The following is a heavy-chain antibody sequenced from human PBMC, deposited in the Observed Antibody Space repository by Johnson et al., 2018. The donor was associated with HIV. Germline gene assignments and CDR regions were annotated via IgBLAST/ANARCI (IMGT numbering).Heavy chain of an antibody. CDR3: ARVGSGSYLLGAFDI. CDR1: GFTFSGSA. D-gene: IGHD1-26*01. Sequence: EVQLVESGGGLIQPGGSLRLSCAASGFTFSGSAMHWVRQASGKGLEWVGRIRSKPYSYATAYAASVTGRFNISRDNAKNSLYLQMNSLRAEDTALYYCARVGSGSYLLGAFDIWGQGTMVTVSS. J-gene: IGHJ3*02. CDR2: IRSKPYSYAT. V-gene: IGHV3-73*01.